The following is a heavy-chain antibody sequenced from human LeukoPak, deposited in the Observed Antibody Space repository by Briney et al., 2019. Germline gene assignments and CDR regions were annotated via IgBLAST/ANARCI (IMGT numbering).Heavy chain of an antibody. J-gene: IGHJ2*01. Sequence: SETLSLTCTVSGGSVSSYYWSWIRQPPGKGLDWIGYIYSSENTKYNSSLESRVTMSVDTSKNQFFLKLSSVTAADTAVYYCARFHSGPSGWYVLWYFDLWGRGTLVTVSS. CDR1: GGSVSSYY. CDR3: ARFHSGPSGWYVLWYFDL. D-gene: IGHD6-19*01. CDR2: IYSSENT. V-gene: IGHV4-4*09.